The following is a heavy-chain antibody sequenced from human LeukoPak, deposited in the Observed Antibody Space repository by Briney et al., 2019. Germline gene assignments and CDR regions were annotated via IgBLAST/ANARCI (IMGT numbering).Heavy chain of an antibody. V-gene: IGHV3-74*01. J-gene: IGHJ4*02. CDR3: ARGPSGYHNT. Sequence: GGSLRLSCAASGFTFSRYSMHWVRQAPGKGLVWVSHVNSDGSGTDYADSVKGRFTISRDNAKNTLYLQMNSLRAEDTAVYYCARGPSGYHNTGGQGTLVTVSS. CDR1: GFTFSRYS. D-gene: IGHD5-12*01. CDR2: VNSDGSGT.